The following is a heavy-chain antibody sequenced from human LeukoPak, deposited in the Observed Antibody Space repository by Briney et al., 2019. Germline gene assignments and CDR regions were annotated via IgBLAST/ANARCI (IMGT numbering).Heavy chain of an antibody. CDR1: GYTFSNYG. Sequence: ASVKVSCEASGYTFSNYGLTWVRQAPGRGLEWMGWISAYNGNTNYAQKLQDRVTMTTDTSTSTAYMELRGLTSDDTAVYYCAGQVDSTMALPDYWGQGTLVTVSS. V-gene: IGHV1-18*01. J-gene: IGHJ4*02. D-gene: IGHD2/OR15-2a*01. CDR2: ISAYNGNT. CDR3: AGQVDSTMALPDY.